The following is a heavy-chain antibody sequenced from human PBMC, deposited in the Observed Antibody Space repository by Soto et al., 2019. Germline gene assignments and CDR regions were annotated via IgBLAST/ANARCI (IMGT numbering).Heavy chain of an antibody. V-gene: IGHV3-23*01. J-gene: IGHJ4*02. CDR1: GFTFSDYA. D-gene: IGHD2-2*02. CDR2: ISAGGST. Sequence: GGSLRLSCTASGFTFSDYAMRWVRQPPGKGLEWVSVISAGGSTYYADSVKGRFTVSRANSKNTLYLQMNSLRAEDTAVYYCANFPIWCISNSCYTEGFDYWGQVTLVTVSS. CDR3: ANFPIWCISNSCYTEGFDY.